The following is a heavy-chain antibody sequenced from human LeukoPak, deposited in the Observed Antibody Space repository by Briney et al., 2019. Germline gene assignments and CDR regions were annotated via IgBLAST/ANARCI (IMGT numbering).Heavy chain of an antibody. D-gene: IGHD6-19*01. CDR1: GVTFSSHA. V-gene: IGHV3-23*01. CDR2: VNEIVGTT. Sequence: GGSLRLSCAASGVTFSSHAINWVGQAPGKGLEWVSSVNEIVGTTHYANPAKGRFTISRDNSKNILYLQLTSLRVEDTAVYYCGKQWLVGGWGQGTLVTVSS. CDR3: GKQWLVGG. J-gene: IGHJ4*02.